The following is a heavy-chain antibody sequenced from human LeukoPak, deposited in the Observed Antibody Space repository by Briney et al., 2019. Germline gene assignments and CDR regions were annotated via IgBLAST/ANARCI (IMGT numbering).Heavy chain of an antibody. J-gene: IGHJ5*02. CDR3: ARGVLRFLERAYNWFDP. CDR2: INPSGGST. V-gene: IGHV1-46*01. CDR1: GYTFTSYY. D-gene: IGHD3-3*01. Sequence: GASVKVSCKASGYTFTSYYMHWVRQAPGQGLEGMGIINPSGGSTSYAQKFQGRVTMTRDTSTSTVYMELSSLRSEDTAVYYCARGVLRFLERAYNWFDPWGQGTLVTVSS.